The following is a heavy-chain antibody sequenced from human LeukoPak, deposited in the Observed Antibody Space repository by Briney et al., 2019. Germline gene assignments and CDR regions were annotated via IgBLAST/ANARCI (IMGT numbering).Heavy chain of an antibody. CDR1: GYAFSSHP. CDR2: MNPNSGNT. V-gene: IGHV1-8*02. D-gene: IGHD3-16*01. CDR3: AREGSDYVRFDI. Sequence: ASVKVSCKASGYAFSSHPVSWVRQAPGQGLEWMGWMNPNSGNTGYAQKFQGRVTMTRNTSISTAYMELSSLRSEDTAVYYCAREGSDYVRFDIWGLGTMVTVSS. J-gene: IGHJ3*02.